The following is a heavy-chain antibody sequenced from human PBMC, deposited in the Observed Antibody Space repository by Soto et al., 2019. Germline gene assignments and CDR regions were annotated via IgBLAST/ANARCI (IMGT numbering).Heavy chain of an antibody. CDR2: IKSKTDGGTT. CDR1: GFTFSNAW. D-gene: IGHD5-12*01. V-gene: IGHV3-15*01. J-gene: IGHJ6*02. CDR3: TTGPPLVATGHYYYGMDV. Sequence: GGSLRLSCAASGFTFSNAWMSWVRQAPGKGLEWVGRIKSKTDGGTTDYAAPVKGRFTISRDDSKNTLYLQMNSLKTEDTAVYYCTTGPPLVATGHYYYGMDVWSQGSTVTVSS.